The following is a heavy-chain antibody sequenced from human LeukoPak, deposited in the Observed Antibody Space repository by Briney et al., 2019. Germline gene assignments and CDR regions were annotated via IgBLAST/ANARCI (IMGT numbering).Heavy chain of an antibody. J-gene: IGHJ4*02. CDR2: VYYSGST. CDR3: ARRNIAVAGIDY. CDR1: GFTFSSYE. D-gene: IGHD6-19*01. V-gene: IGHV4-59*05. Sequence: LRLSCAASGFTFSSYEMNWIRQPPGKGLEWIGSVYYSGSTYYNPSLKSRVTISVDTSKNQFSLKLSSVTAADTAVYYCARRNIAVAGIDYWGQGTLVTVSS.